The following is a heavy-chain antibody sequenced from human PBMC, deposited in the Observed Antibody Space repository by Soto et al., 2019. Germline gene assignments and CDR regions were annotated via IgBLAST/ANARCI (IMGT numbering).Heavy chain of an antibody. J-gene: IGHJ5*02. V-gene: IGHV1-69*13. D-gene: IGHD2-2*01. Sequence: ASVKVSCKASGGTFSSYAISWVRQAPGQGLEWMGGIVPIFGTANYAQKFQGRVTITADESTSTAYMELSSLRSEDTAVYYCASFQPAAIPNWFDPWGQGTLVTVSS. CDR1: GGTFSSYA. CDR2: IVPIFGTA. CDR3: ASFQPAAIPNWFDP.